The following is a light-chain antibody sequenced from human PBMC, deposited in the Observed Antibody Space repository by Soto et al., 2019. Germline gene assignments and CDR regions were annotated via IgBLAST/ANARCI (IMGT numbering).Light chain of an antibody. CDR2: TAS. CDR1: QNIATY. V-gene: IGKV1-39*01. CDR3: QQSYNTPLT. Sequence: DIQMTRSPSSLSASVGDRVTITCRASQNIATYLNWYQQTPGKAPKLLIYTASTLQSGVPSRFSGSGSGTDFTLTISSLQPEDFATFYCQQSYNTPLTFGGGTKVEI. J-gene: IGKJ4*01.